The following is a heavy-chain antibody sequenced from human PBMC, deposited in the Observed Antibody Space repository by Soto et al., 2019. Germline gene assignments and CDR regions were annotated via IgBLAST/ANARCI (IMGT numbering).Heavy chain of an antibody. CDR1: GFTFSSYA. Sequence: PGGSLSLSCAASGFTFSSYAMSWVRQAPGKGLEWVSAISGSGGSTYYADSVKGRFTISRDNSKNTLYLQMNSLRAEDTAVYYCAKDRLAPYDFWSGYPDAFDIWGQGTMVTVSS. V-gene: IGHV3-23*01. D-gene: IGHD3-3*01. J-gene: IGHJ3*02. CDR3: AKDRLAPYDFWSGYPDAFDI. CDR2: ISGSGGST.